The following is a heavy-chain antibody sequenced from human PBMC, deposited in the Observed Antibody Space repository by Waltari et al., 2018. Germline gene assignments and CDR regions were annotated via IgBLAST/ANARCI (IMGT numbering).Heavy chain of an antibody. J-gene: IGHJ4*02. CDR2: IYHSGRT. V-gene: IGHV4-38-2*02. CDR1: GYSISSGYY. D-gene: IGHD7-27*01. Sequence: QVQLQESGPGLVKPSETLSLTCTVSGYSISSGYYWGWIRQPPGKGLEWIGSIYHSGRTYYNPSLKSRVTISVDTSKNQFSLKLSSVTAADTAVYYCASVNWGVDYWGQGTLVTVSS. CDR3: ASVNWGVDY.